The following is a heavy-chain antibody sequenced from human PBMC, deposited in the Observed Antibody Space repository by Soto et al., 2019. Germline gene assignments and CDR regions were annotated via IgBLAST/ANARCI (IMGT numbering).Heavy chain of an antibody. V-gene: IGHV3-30*09. CDR2: ISSDGTKA. Sequence: PVGSLRLSGAASGFTFSNYPLHWVRQAPGKGLQWVALISSDGTKAYYADSEKGRFAVSRENSMNTLYLEMNSLRPEDTAVYYCARDLRLGGAPKGSFDYWGQGTLVTVSS. D-gene: IGHD1-26*01. CDR1: GFTFSNYP. J-gene: IGHJ4*02. CDR3: ARDLRLGGAPKGSFDY.